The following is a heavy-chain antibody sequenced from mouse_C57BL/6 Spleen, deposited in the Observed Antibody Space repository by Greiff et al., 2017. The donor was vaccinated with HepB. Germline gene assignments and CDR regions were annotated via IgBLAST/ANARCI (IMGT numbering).Heavy chain of an antibody. CDR2: IFPGSGST. D-gene: IGHD2-5*01. J-gene: IGHJ4*01. CDR3: ATYYSNYVEAMDD. V-gene: IGHV1-75*01. CDR1: GYTFTDYY. Sequence: VQLQQSGPELVKPGASVKISCKASGYTFTDYYINWVKQRPGQGLEWIGWIFPGSGSTYYNEKFKGKATLTVDKSSSTAYMLLSSLNSEDSAVYFCATYYSNYVEAMDDWGQGTSVTVSS.